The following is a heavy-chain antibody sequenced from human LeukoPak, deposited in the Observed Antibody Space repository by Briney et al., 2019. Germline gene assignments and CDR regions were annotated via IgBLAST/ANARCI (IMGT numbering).Heavy chain of an antibody. V-gene: IGHV3-23*01. D-gene: IGHD4-23*01. CDR3: AKDRPGRNLYWYFDL. CDR1: GFIFDTYA. CDR2: ISGSGGST. Sequence: GGSLRLSCAASGFIFDTYAMSWVRQAPGEGLEWVLGISGSGGSTFYADSVKGRFTISRDNSKNTLFLQMNSLRAEDTAVYYCAKDRPGRNLYWYFDLWGRGTLVTVSS. J-gene: IGHJ2*01.